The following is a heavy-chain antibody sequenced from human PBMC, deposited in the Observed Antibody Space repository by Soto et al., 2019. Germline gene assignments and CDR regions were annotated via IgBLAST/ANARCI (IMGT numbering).Heavy chain of an antibody. CDR1: GFTFSSYG. D-gene: IGHD2-15*01. Sequence: QVQLVESGGGVVQPGRSLRLSCAASGFTFSSYGMHWVRQAPGKGLEWVAVIWDDESNKFYADSVKGRFTISRDNSKNTLYLQMNSLRAEDTAVYYCARDDCSGSKCVLGGYWGQGTLVTVSS. V-gene: IGHV3-33*01. CDR3: ARDDCSGSKCVLGGY. J-gene: IGHJ4*02. CDR2: IWDDESNK.